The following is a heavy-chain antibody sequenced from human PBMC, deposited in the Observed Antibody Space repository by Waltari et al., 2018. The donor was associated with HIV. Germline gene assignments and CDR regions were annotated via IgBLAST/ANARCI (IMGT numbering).Heavy chain of an antibody. CDR2: INPNSGNT. Sequence: QVQLVQSGAEVRKPGASVKVSCKASGYTFPNYDINWVRQAPGQGLEWMGWINPNSGNTSYAQKFQGRVTMTRDTSRSTAYMELTSLTSEDTAVYHCSRGRGYSYGYSDLWGQGTLVTVSS. CDR1: GYTFPNYD. D-gene: IGHD5-18*01. V-gene: IGHV1-8*01. J-gene: IGHJ4*02. CDR3: SRGRGYSYGYSDL.